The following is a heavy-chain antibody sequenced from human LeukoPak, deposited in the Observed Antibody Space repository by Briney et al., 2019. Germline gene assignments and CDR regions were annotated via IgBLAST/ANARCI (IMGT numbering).Heavy chain of an antibody. CDR2: IYTSGST. CDR3: ARVYYYGSGSFNLDY. Sequence: SQTLSLTCTVSGGSISSGSYYWSWIRQPAGKGLEWIGRIYTSGSTNYNPSLKSRVTISVDTSKNQFSLKLSSVTAADTAVYYCARVYYYGSGSFNLDYWGQGTLVTASS. V-gene: IGHV4-61*02. J-gene: IGHJ4*02. CDR1: GGSISSGSYY. D-gene: IGHD3-10*01.